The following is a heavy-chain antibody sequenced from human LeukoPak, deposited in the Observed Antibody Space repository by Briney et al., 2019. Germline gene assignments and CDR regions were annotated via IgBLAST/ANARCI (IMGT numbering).Heavy chain of an antibody. CDR1: GFTSISYW. Sequence: PGGSLRLSCAASGFTSISYWMNWVRQAPGKGLEWVANIKQDGSEKYYVDSVKGRFTISRDNAKNSLYLQMNSLRAEDTAVYYCARGSRFGVVGRDAFDIWGQGTMVTVSS. CDR3: ARGSRFGVVGRDAFDI. V-gene: IGHV3-7*01. CDR2: IKQDGSEK. J-gene: IGHJ3*02. D-gene: IGHD3-3*01.